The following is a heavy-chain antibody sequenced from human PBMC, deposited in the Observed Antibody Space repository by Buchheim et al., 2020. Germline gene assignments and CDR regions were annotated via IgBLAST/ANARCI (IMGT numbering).Heavy chain of an antibody. CDR3: ARCSGASCYHPIDY. CDR2: IYYSGST. CDR1: GGSISTYY. Sequence: QVQLQESGPGLVKPSETLSLTCTVSGGSISTYYWSWIRQPPGKGLEWIGCIYYSGSTNYNPSLKSRATISVDTSKHQISLNLTSVTAADTALYYCARCSGASCYHPIDYWGQGTL. V-gene: IGHV4-59*01. J-gene: IGHJ4*02. D-gene: IGHD2-15*01.